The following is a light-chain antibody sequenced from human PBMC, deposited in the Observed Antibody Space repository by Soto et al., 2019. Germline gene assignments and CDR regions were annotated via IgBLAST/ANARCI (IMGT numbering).Light chain of an antibody. J-gene: IGLJ1*01. CDR1: SSDIGAYNY. CDR3: NSYTTLSNRV. Sequence: QSALTQPASVSGSPGQSITISCTGTSSDIGAYNYVSWYQQHPGKAPKRLIYEVTNRPSGVSDRFSGSKSGNTASPTISGLQAEDEANYYCNSYTTLSNRVFGTGTKVTVL. CDR2: EVT. V-gene: IGLV2-14*01.